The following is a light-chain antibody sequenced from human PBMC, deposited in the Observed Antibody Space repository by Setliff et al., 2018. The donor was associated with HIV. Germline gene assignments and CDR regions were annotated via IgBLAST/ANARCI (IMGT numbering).Light chain of an antibody. V-gene: IGLV2-14*01. CDR2: DVS. CDR1: SSDVGGYNY. CDR3: SSYTSSTPLYV. Sequence: QSVLAQPASVSGSPGQSITISCTGTSSDVGGYNYVSWYQQHPGKAPKLMISDVSKRPSGVSSRFSGSKSGNTASLTISGLQTEGEADYYCSSYTSSTPLYVFGTGTKVTVL. J-gene: IGLJ1*01.